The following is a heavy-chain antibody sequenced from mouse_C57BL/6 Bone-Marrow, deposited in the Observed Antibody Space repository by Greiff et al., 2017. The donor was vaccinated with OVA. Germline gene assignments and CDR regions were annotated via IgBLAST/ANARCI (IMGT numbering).Heavy chain of an antibody. Sequence: VKLVESGPGLVQPSQSLSITCTVSGFSLTSYGVHWVRQSPGKGLEWLGVIWRGGSTDYNAAFMSRLSITKDNSKSQVFFKMNSLQADDTAIYYCAKIVGNYWYCDVWGTGTTVTVSS. J-gene: IGHJ1*03. D-gene: IGHD2-1*01. V-gene: IGHV2-5*01. CDR2: IWRGGST. CDR1: GFSLTSYG. CDR3: AKIVGNYWYCDV.